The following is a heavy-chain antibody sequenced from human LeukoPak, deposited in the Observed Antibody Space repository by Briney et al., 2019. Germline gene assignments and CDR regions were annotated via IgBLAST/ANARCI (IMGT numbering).Heavy chain of an antibody. CDR3: ARDLPNWIHDAFDI. V-gene: IGHV3-21*01. J-gene: IGHJ3*02. Sequence: GGSLRLSCAASGFTFSSYSMNWVRQAPGEGLEWVSCISSSSSNINYADSVKGRFTISRDNAKTSLYLHMNSLRAEDTAVYYCARDLPNWIHDAFDIWGQGTMVTVSS. D-gene: IGHD1-1*01. CDR2: ISSSSSNI. CDR1: GFTFSSYS.